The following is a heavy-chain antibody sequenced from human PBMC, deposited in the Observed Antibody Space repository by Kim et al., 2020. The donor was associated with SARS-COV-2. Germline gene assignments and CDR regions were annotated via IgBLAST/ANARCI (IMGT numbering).Heavy chain of an antibody. CDR1: GLTVSDNY. CDR3: ASSIWFGALDY. V-gene: IGHV3-53*01. CDR2: MYSSGTT. D-gene: IGHD3-10*01. J-gene: IGHJ4*02. Sequence: GGSLRLSCAASGLTVSDNYMTWVRQAPGKGLEWVAIMYSSGTTYYTDSVKGRFTISRDKSRNTLYLQMNSLRAEDTAVYYCASSIWFGALDYWGQGTLVT.